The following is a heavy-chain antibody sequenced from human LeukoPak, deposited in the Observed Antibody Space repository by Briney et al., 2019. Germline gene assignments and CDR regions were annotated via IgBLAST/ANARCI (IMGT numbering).Heavy chain of an antibody. V-gene: IGHV4-4*02. Sequence: KASQSLSLTCGVSGGSISGTNWWSWVRQPPGQGLEWIGEISLRGLTNYNPSLRSRLTMSLDESKHQVSLNLTSVTDADTAVYYCSRESGSFSPFGFWGQGTLVSVHS. CDR3: SRESGSFSPFGF. J-gene: IGHJ4*02. CDR1: GGSISGTNW. CDR2: ISLRGLT. D-gene: IGHD5-12*01.